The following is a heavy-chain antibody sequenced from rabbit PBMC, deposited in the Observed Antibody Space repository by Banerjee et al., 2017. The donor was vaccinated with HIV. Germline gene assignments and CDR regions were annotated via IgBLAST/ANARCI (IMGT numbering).Heavy chain of an antibody. CDR2: IYTSSGST. J-gene: IGHJ4*01. D-gene: IGHD1-1*01. CDR1: GFTISSYW. CDR3: ARGSSRTNL. V-gene: IGHV1S45*01. Sequence: QEQLVESGGDLVKPGASLTLTCTASGFTISSYWMNWVRQAPGKGLEWIACIYTSSGSTYYATWAKGRFTISGTSSTTVTLQMTSLTDADTATYFCARGSSRTNLWGQGTLVTVS.